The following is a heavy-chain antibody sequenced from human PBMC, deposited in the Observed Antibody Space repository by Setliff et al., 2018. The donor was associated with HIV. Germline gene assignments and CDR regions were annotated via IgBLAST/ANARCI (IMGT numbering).Heavy chain of an antibody. CDR3: FLFYDDRSGFYWD. CDR2: VYHSGST. CDR1: GYSVNSDYL. V-gene: IGHV4-38-2*02. D-gene: IGHD3-22*01. J-gene: IGHJ4*02. Sequence: TLSLTCTVSGYSVNSDYLWCWIRQPPGKGLEWIGSVYHSGSTYYNPSLKGRVTTSIDTSKNQFSLKLSSVTAADTAVYYCFLFYDDRSGFYWDWGQGTPVTVSS.